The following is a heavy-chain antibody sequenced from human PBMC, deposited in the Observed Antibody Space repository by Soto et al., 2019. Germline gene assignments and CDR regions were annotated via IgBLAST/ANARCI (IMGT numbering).Heavy chain of an antibody. Sequence: SETLSLTCTVSGDSISSCYWTWIRQPPGKGLEWIGYIYYSGSTNYNPSLKSRVTISVDTSKNQFSLKLTSVTAADTAVYYCARGVATIGPWGQGTLVTVSS. D-gene: IGHD5-12*01. V-gene: IGHV4-59*01. CDR1: GDSISSCY. CDR2: IYYSGST. J-gene: IGHJ5*02. CDR3: ARGVATIGP.